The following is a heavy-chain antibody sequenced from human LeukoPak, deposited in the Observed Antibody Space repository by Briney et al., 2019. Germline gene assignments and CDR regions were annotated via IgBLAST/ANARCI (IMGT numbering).Heavy chain of an antibody. V-gene: IGHV3-23*01. Sequence: GGSLRLSRAASGFSFSSYAMSWVRQAPGKGLEGVSAISGSDGSTYYADSVKGRFTISRDNSKNTLYLQMNSLRAEDTAIYYCAKFAGMNWFDPWGQGTLVTVSS. CDR2: ISGSDGST. CDR1: GFSFSSYA. D-gene: IGHD1-14*01. J-gene: IGHJ5*02. CDR3: AKFAGMNWFDP.